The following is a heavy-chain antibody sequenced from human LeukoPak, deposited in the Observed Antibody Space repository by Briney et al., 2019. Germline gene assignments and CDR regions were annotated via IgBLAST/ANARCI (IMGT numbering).Heavy chain of an antibody. V-gene: IGHV5-10-1*01. CDR1: GYSFTSHW. J-gene: IGHJ4*02. CDR3: ARHRDCSSGACYPDY. CDR2: IAPSDSYT. D-gene: IGHD2-15*01. Sequence: GESLKISCKVSGYSFTSHWISWVRQMPGKGLEWMGRIAPSDSYTNYRPSFQGHVTISADKSISTAYLQWSSLKASDTAMYYCARHRDCSSGACYPDYWGQGTLVTVSS.